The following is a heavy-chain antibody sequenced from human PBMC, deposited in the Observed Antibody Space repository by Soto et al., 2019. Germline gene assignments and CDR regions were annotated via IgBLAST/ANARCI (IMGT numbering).Heavy chain of an antibody. V-gene: IGHV4-59*01. CDR3: ARGRFFGVVITPYFYYGMDV. J-gene: IGHJ6*02. CDR1: GGSISNYY. Sequence: LSLTCTVSGGSISNYYWSWIRQPPGKRLEWIGYIYDSGSTNYNPSLKSRVTMSVDTSKNHFALKLNSVTAADTAVYYCARGRFFGVVITPYFYYGMDVWGQGT. CDR2: IYDSGST. D-gene: IGHD3-3*01.